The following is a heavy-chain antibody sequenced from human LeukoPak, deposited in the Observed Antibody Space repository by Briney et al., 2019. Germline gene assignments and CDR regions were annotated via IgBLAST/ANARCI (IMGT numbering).Heavy chain of an antibody. CDR3: ARGGYYGSGNDFRFDP. Sequence: SETLSLTCTVSGASISGSRYYWGWIRQPPGKGLEWIGNIYYTGPTYYNASLESRVTISLDTSKNQFSLKLSSVTAADTAVYYCARGGYYGSGNDFRFDPWGQGTLVTVSS. J-gene: IGHJ5*02. D-gene: IGHD3-10*01. CDR1: GASISGSRYY. V-gene: IGHV4-39*07. CDR2: IYYTGPT.